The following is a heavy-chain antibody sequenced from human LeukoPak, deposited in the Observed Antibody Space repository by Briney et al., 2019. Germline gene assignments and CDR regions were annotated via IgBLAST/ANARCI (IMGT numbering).Heavy chain of an antibody. V-gene: IGHV3-73*01. Sequence: GGSLRLSCAASGFTFSGSAMHWVRQASGKGLEWVGRIRSKANSYATAYAASVKGRFTISRDDSKNTAYLQMNSLKTEDTAVYYCTTARVSSGWWLYYYHMDVWGKGTTVTVSS. CDR3: TTARVSSGWWLYYYHMDV. J-gene: IGHJ6*03. CDR2: IRSKANSYAT. CDR1: GFTFSGSA. D-gene: IGHD6-19*01.